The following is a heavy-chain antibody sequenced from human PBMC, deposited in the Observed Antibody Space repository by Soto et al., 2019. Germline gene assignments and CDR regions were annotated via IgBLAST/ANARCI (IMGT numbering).Heavy chain of an antibody. CDR2: INHSGST. CDR3: ARVGSSSWYGGHDWFDP. D-gene: IGHD6-13*01. V-gene: IGHV4-34*01. J-gene: IGHJ5*02. Sequence: SETLSLTCAVYGGSFSGYYWSWIRQPPGKGLEWIGEINHSGSTNYNPSLKSRVTISVDTSKNQFSLKLSSVTAADTAVYYCARVGSSSWYGGHDWFDPWGPGTLVTVSS. CDR1: GGSFSGYY.